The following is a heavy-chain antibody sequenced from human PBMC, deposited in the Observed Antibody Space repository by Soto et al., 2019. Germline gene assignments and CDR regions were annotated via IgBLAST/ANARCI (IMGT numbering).Heavy chain of an antibody. CDR3: ARPHGGSSGWDNWFDP. CDR2: INHSGST. CDR1: GGNFSGYY. V-gene: IGHV4-34*01. Sequence: PSETLSLTCAVYGGNFSGYYWSWIRQPPGKGLEWIGEINHSGSTNYNPSLKSRVTISVDTSKNQFSLKLSSVTAADTAVYYCARPHGGSSGWDNWFDPWGQGTQVTVSS. D-gene: IGHD6-25*01. J-gene: IGHJ5*02.